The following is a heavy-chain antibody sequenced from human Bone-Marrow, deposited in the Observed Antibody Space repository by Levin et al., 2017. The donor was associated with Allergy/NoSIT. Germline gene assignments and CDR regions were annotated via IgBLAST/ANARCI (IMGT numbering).Heavy chain of an antibody. CDR2: ISGSGSHV. CDR1: GFTFSDYY. J-gene: IGHJ4*02. CDR3: ARVGSTTQAGIIDS. Sequence: GESLKISCAASGFTFSDYYMSWIRQAPGKGLEWVSYISGSGSHVPYAESVKGRFTISRDNAQNSLYLQMNSLRADDTAVYYCARVGSTTQAGIIDSWGQGTLVTVSS. V-gene: IGHV3-11*01. D-gene: IGHD6-19*01.